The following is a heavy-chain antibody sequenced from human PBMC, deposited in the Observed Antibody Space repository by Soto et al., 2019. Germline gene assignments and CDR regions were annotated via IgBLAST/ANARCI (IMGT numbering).Heavy chain of an antibody. CDR1: GYTFTSYY. V-gene: IGHV1-46*01. Sequence: ASVKVSCKASGYTFTSYYMHWVRQAPGQGLEWMGIINPSGGSTSYAQKFQGWVTMTRDTSISTAYMELSRLRSDDTAVYYCARGYPYGMDVWGQGTTVTVSS. D-gene: IGHD3-16*02. CDR2: INPSGGST. CDR3: ARGYPYGMDV. J-gene: IGHJ6*02.